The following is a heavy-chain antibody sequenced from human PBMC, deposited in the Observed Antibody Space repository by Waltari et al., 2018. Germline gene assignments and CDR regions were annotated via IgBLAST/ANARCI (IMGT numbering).Heavy chain of an antibody. J-gene: IGHJ4*02. D-gene: IGHD3-10*01. Sequence: QLQLQESGPGLVKPSETLSLTCTVSGGSISSSSYYWGWIRPPPGKGLEWIGSIYYSGSTYYNPSLKSRVTISVDTSKNQFSLKLSSVTAADTAVYYCARDPSTIQGDPYYFDYWGQGTLVTVSS. CDR3: ARDPSTIQGDPYYFDY. CDR1: GGSISSSSYY. V-gene: IGHV4-39*07. CDR2: IYYSGST.